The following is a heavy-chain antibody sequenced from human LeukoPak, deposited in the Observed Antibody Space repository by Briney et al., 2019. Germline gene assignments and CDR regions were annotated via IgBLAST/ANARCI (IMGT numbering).Heavy chain of an antibody. V-gene: IGHV1-18*01. D-gene: IGHD2-15*01. CDR3: ARMRYVVVAANNWFDP. CDR1: GYTFTSYG. CDR2: ISAYNGYT. J-gene: IGHJ5*02. Sequence: ASVKVSCKASGYTFTSYGISWVRQAPGQGLEWMGWISAYNGYTNYAQKLQGRVTITTDTSTSTAYMELSSLRSEDTAVYYCARMRYVVVAANNWFDPWGQGTLVIVSS.